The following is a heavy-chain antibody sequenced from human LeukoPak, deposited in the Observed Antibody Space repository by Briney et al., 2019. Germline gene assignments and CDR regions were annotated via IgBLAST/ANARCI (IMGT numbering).Heavy chain of an antibody. J-gene: IGHJ6*02. CDR1: GYTFTSYY. CDR3: AREVPVGATGEEYYYGMDV. V-gene: IGHV1-46*01. CDR2: INPSGGST. Sequence: GASVKVSCKASGYTFTSYYMHWVRQAPGQGLEWMGIINPSGGSTSYAQKFQGRVTMTRDTSTSTVYMELSSLRSEDTAVYYCAREVPVGATGEEYYYGMDVWGQGTTVTVSS. D-gene: IGHD1-26*01.